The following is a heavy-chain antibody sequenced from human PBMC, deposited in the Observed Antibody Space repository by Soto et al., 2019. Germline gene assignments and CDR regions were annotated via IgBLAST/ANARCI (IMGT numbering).Heavy chain of an antibody. D-gene: IGHD5-12*01. J-gene: IGHJ4*02. CDR1: GFTFSDYY. Sequence: GGSLRLSCAASGFTFSDYYMSWIRQAPGKGLEWVSYISSSSSYTNYADSVKGRFTISRDNAKNSLYLQMNSLRAEDTAVYYCASSGYSGYDPLDYWGQGTLVTVSS. V-gene: IGHV3-11*06. CDR3: ASSGYSGYDPLDY. CDR2: ISSSSSYT.